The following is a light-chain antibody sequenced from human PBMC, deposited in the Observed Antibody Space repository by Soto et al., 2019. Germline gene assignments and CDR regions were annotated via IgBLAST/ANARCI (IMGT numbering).Light chain of an antibody. V-gene: IGLV7-43*01. J-gene: IGLJ2*01. CDR2: STS. CDR3: LLYYGGAQVL. Sequence: QAVVTQEPSLTVSPGGTVTLTCASSAGAVTSAYYTNWLQQKPGQAPRALIYSTSEKHSWTPARFSGSLLVGKAALTLSAAQPEDEADYYCLLYYGGAQVLFGGGTKLTVL. CDR1: AGAVTSAYY.